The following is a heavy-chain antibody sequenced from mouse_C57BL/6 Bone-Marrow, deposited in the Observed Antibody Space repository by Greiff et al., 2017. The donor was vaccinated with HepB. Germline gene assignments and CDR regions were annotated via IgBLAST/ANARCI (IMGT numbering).Heavy chain of an antibody. J-gene: IGHJ4*01. Sequence: DVMLVESGGGLVQPGGSLKLSCAASGFTFSDYYMYWVRQTPEKRLEWVAYISNGGGSTYYPDTVKGRFTISRDNAKNTLYLQMSRLKSEDTAMYYCARTAYYSNSYAMDYWGQGTSVTVSS. V-gene: IGHV5-12*01. CDR3: ARTAYYSNSYAMDY. CDR1: GFTFSDYY. CDR2: ISNGGGST. D-gene: IGHD2-5*01.